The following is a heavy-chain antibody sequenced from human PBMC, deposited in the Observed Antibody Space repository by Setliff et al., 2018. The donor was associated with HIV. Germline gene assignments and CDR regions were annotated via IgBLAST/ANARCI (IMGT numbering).Heavy chain of an antibody. CDR1: GDSIDDFY. CDR3: ARRKLSKGGAFDY. V-gene: IGHV4-4*09. J-gene: IGHJ4*02. CDR2: IFSNVTT. Sequence: PSETLSLTCTVSGDSIDDFYWSWIRQPPGQGLEWIGYIFSNVTTNYSPSLKSRVTMSIDRSKRQFLLNLTSVNASDPAIYYCARRKLSKGGAFDYWGQGALVTVSS. D-gene: IGHD1-1*01.